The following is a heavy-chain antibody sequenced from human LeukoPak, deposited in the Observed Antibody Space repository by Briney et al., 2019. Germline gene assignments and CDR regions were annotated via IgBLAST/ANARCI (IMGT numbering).Heavy chain of an antibody. CDR1: GYSFTDYF. CDR3: ARDGPTYYSGSYYITHWNGPRT. CDR2: INPNSGGT. Sequence: ASVKVSCKASGYSFTDYFIHWVRQAPGQGLEWMGWINPNSGGTNYAQKFQGRVTMTRDTSISTAYMELSRLRSDDTAVYYCARDGPTYYSGSYYITHWNGPRTWGQGTLVTVSS. D-gene: IGHD1-26*01. V-gene: IGHV1-2*02. J-gene: IGHJ5*02.